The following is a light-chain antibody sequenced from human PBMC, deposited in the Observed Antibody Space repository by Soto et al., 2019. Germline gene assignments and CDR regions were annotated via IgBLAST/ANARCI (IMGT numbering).Light chain of an antibody. J-gene: IGKJ4*01. V-gene: IGKV3-11*01. CDR1: QSVSSY. Sequence: EIMMTQSPGTLSLSPGERATLSCRASQSVSSYLAWYQQKPGQAPRLLIYDASNRATGIPARFSGSGSGTDFTLTISRLEPEDFAVYYCHQYSNLPVTFGGGTKVDIK. CDR2: DAS. CDR3: HQYSNLPVT.